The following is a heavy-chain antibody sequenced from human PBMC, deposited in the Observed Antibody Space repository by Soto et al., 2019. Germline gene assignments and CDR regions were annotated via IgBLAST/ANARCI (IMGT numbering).Heavy chain of an antibody. D-gene: IGHD3-22*01. V-gene: IGHV3-72*01. CDR3: VGYHDDSSGYYHELPGY. J-gene: IGHJ4*02. Sequence: EVQLVESGGGLVQPGGSLRLSCAASGFTFSDHYMDWVRQAPGKGLEWVGRTRNKANSYTTEYAAAVKGRFTISRDDSKISMYLQMNSRNTADTSVYYCVGYHDDSSGYYHELPGYWGQGTLVTVSS. CDR1: GFTFSDHY. CDR2: TRNKANSYTT.